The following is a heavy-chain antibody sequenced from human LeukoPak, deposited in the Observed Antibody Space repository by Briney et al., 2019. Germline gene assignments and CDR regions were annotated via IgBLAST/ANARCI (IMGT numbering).Heavy chain of an antibody. CDR1: GFTFSASA. J-gene: IGHJ4*02. CDR3: ARLTCDSSSCYGKYYFDH. CDR2: INGDSSHI. Sequence: GGSLRLSCAASGFTFSASAIAWVRQAPGKGLEWVSSINGDSSHIYYADSVKGRFTIARDNAKNSLHLQMNSLRAEDTAVYYCARLTCDSSSCYGKYYFDHWGQGTLVTVSS. V-gene: IGHV3-21*01. D-gene: IGHD2-2*01.